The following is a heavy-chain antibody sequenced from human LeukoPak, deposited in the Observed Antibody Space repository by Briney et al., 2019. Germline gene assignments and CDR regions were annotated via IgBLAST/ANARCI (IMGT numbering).Heavy chain of an antibody. D-gene: IGHD2-2*02. CDR3: ANSRLGYCSSTSCYTADY. Sequence: GGSLRLSCAASGFTFSSYAMSWVRQAPGKGLEWVSAISGSGGSTYYADSVKGRFTISRDNSKNTLYLQMNSLRAEDTAVYYCANSRLGYCSSTSCYTADYWGQRTLVTVSS. J-gene: IGHJ4*02. V-gene: IGHV3-23*01. CDR2: ISGSGGST. CDR1: GFTFSSYA.